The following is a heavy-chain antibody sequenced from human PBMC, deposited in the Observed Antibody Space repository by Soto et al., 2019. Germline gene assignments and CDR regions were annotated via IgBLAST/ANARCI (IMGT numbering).Heavy chain of an antibody. D-gene: IGHD2-21*01. CDR3: ARGGEAPSLVVVIALDY. CDR1: GYTFTSYY. V-gene: IGHV1-46*03. Sequence: QVQLVQSGAEVKKPGASVKVSCKASGYTFTSYYMHWVRQAPGQGLEWMGIINPSGGSTSYAQKFQGRVTMNRDTSTSPVYMELSSVRSEDTAVYYCARGGEAPSLVVVIALDYWGQGTLVTVSS. CDR2: INPSGGST. J-gene: IGHJ4*02.